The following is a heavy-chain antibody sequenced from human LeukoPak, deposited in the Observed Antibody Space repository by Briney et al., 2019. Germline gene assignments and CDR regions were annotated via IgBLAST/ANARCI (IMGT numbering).Heavy chain of an antibody. CDR1: GGFTSSYR. Sequence: SETLSLTCTVSGGFTSSYRWSWIRQPPGKGLEYIGYIYYSGHTKYNPSLKSRVTTSVDTSKNQFSLKLSSVPAADTAVYYCARLLDYGGNSYFDYWGQGTLVTVSS. CDR2: IYYSGHT. D-gene: IGHD4-23*01. V-gene: IGHV4-59*08. J-gene: IGHJ4*02. CDR3: ARLLDYGGNSYFDY.